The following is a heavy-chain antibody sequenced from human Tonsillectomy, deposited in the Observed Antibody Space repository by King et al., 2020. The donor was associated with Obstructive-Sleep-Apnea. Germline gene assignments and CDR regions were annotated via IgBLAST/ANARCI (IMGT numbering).Heavy chain of an antibody. CDR2: INPDSGGT. CDR3: ARDCGRFWNSSSSSNRCDP. J-gene: IGHJ5*02. V-gene: IGHV1-2*02. D-gene: IGHD2-2*01. CDR1: GYTFTGYY. Sequence: VQLVQSGAEVKKPGASVKVSCKTSGYTFTGYYMHWVRQAPGQGLEWMGRINPDSGGTNYAQKFQGRVTMTRDTAISTAYMELSRLRSDDTAVYYCARDCGRFWNSSSSSNRCDPWGQGTLVTVSS.